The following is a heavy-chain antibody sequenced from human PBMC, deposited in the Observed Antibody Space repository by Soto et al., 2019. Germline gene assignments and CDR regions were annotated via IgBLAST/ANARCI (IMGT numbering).Heavy chain of an antibody. CDR3: AKDTGDVVVVPAAIGH. D-gene: IGHD2-2*01. CDR2: IRDSGGNI. V-gene: IGHV3-23*01. CDR1: GFTFRRYA. Sequence: GGSLRLSCAASGFTFRRYAMSWVRQAPGKGLEWVSVIRDSGGNIYYADSVKGRFTISRDNSKNTLYLQMNSLRAEDTAMYYCAKDTGDVVVVPAAIGHWGQGTLVTVSS. J-gene: IGHJ4*02.